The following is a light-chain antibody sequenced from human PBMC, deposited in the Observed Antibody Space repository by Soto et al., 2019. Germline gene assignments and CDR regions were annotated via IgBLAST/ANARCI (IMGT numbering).Light chain of an antibody. CDR1: QSVNGNY. V-gene: IGKV3-20*01. CDR2: GAS. J-gene: IGKJ2*01. CDR3: QQYGSSFRYT. Sequence: EIVLTQSPGTLSLSPGERATLSCRASQSVNGNYLTWYQQKPGQAPRLLIYGASTRATGTPDRFSGSGSGTVFTLTISRLGPEDFAVYYCQQYGSSFRYTFGQGTKLEIK.